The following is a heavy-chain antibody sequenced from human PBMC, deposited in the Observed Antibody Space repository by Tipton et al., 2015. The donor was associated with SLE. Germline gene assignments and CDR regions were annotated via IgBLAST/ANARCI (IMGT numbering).Heavy chain of an antibody. J-gene: IGHJ3*02. Sequence: TLSLTCTIYDGSFSGYHWSWIRQPPGKGLEWIGEINYSGSTNYNPSLKSRVTISIGTSKNQLYLKLTSVTAADTAVYYCARGVAYYYDSGAFDIWGQGTMVTVSS. CDR2: INYSGST. CDR1: DGSFSGYH. D-gene: IGHD3-22*01. V-gene: IGHV4-34*01. CDR3: ARGVAYYYDSGAFDI.